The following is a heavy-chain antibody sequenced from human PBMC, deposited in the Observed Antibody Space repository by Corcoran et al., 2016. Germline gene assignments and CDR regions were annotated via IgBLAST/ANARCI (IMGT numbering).Heavy chain of an antibody. V-gene: IGHV2-70*01. D-gene: IGHD3-10*01. J-gene: IGHJ6*02. CDR3: ARIVTLDCGSGSSLDV. Sequence: QVTLRESGPALVKPTQTLTLTCTFSGFSLSTSGMCVSWIRQPPGKALEWLALIDWDDDKYYSTSLKTRLTISKDTSKNQVVLTMTNMDPVDTATYYFARIVTLDCGSGSSLDVWGQGTTVTVSS. CDR2: IDWDDDK. CDR1: GFSLSTSGMC.